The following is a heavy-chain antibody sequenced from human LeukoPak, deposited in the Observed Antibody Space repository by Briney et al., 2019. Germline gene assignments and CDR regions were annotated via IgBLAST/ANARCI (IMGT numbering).Heavy chain of an antibody. CDR3: AKGYCSSTSCYRLDY. CDR1: GFTFSSYA. D-gene: IGHD2-2*02. Sequence: PGGSLRLSCAASGFTFSSYAMSWVRQAPGKGLEWVSAISGSGGSTYYADSVKGRFTISRDNSKNTLYLQMNSLRAVDTAVYYCAKGYCSSTSCYRLDYWGQGTLVTVSS. V-gene: IGHV3-23*01. J-gene: IGHJ4*02. CDR2: ISGSGGST.